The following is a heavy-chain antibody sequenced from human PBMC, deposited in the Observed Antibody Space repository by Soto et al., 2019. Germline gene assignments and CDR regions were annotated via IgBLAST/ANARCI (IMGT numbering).Heavy chain of an antibody. V-gene: IGHV4-59*08. CDR1: GGSISSYY. D-gene: IGHD5-18*01. CDR2: IYYSGST. CDR3: ARLVWSYGTWFDP. J-gene: IGHJ5*02. Sequence: SETLSLTCAVSGGSISSYYWSWVRQPPGKGLEWIGYIYYSGSTNYNPSLKSRVTISVDTSKNQFSLKLSSVTAADTAVYYCARLVWSYGTWFDPWGQGTLVTVSS.